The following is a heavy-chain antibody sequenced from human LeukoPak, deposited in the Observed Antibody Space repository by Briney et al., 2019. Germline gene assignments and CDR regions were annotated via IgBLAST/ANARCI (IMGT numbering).Heavy chain of an antibody. CDR3: ASTSGTYYDILTGYGGLPYYYYYGMDV. CDR1: GGFFSGYY. D-gene: IGHD3-9*01. J-gene: IGHJ6*02. Sequence: SETLSLTCAVYGGFFSGYYWTWIRQPPGKGLEWIGEINHSGSTNYNPSLKSRVTISVDTSKNQFSLKLSSVTAADTAVYYCASTSGTYYDILTGYGGLPYYYYYGMDVWGQGTTVTVSS. V-gene: IGHV4-34*01. CDR2: INHSGST.